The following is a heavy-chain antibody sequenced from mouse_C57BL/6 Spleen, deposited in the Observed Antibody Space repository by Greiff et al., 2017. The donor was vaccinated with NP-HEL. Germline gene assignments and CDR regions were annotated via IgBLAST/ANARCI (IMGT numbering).Heavy chain of an antibody. D-gene: IGHD2-4*01. CDR1: GFTFSDYG. V-gene: IGHV5-17*01. Sequence: DVHLVESGGGLVKPGGSLKLSCAASGFTFSDYGMHWVRQAPEKGLEWVAYISSGSSTIYYADTVKGRFTISRDNAKNTLFLQMTSLRSEDTAMYYCARRDDYDVFAYWGQGTLVTVSA. J-gene: IGHJ3*01. CDR3: ARRDDYDVFAY. CDR2: ISSGSSTI.